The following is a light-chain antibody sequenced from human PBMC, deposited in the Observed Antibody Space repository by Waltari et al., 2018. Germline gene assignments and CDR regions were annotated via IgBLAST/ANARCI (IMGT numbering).Light chain of an antibody. CDR1: QTVKNN. CDR2: NAS. J-gene: IGKJ4*01. CDR3: QEYDSLPVT. V-gene: IGKV1-5*03. Sequence: DIQMTQSPSTLSAPVGDRTTITCRTRQTVKNNLACYQQKAAKAPKVLIHNASRLDGGVASSFSGRGDGTEYTLTISSRQPDDFAAYYYQEYDSLPVTFGGGTRVEIK.